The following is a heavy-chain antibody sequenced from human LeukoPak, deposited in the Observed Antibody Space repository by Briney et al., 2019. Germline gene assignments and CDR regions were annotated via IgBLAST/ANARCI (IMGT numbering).Heavy chain of an antibody. CDR3: AKGMDYYGSGSYYNEGNWFDP. J-gene: IGHJ5*02. CDR1: GFTFSSYA. D-gene: IGHD3-10*01. CDR2: ISGSGGNT. V-gene: IGHV3-23*01. Sequence: GGSLRLSCAASGFTFSSYAMSWVRQAPGKGLEWVSAISGSGGNTYYADSVKGRFTISRDNSKNTLYLQMNSLRAEDTAVYYCAKGMDYYGSGSYYNEGNWFDPWGQGTLVTVSS.